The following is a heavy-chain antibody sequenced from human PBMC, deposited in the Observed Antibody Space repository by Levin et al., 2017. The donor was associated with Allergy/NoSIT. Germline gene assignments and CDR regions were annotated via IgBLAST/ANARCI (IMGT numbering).Heavy chain of an antibody. CDR3: ARCITYSSGWYFPLGVCDY. Sequence: SETLSLTCTVSGGSISSSSYYWGWIRQPPGKGLEWIGSIYYSGSTYYNPSLKSRVTISVDTSKNQFSLKLSSVTAADTAVYYCARCITYSSGWYFPLGVCDYWGQGTLVTVSS. CDR2: IYYSGST. V-gene: IGHV4-39*01. CDR1: GGSISSSSYY. J-gene: IGHJ4*02. D-gene: IGHD6-19*01.